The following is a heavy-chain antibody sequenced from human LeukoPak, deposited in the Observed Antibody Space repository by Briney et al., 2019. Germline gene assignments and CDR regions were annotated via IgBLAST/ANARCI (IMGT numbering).Heavy chain of an antibody. J-gene: IGHJ4*02. CDR3: AREYSSGWYDYFDY. CDR2: IIPIFGTA. D-gene: IGHD6-19*01. Sequence: SVKVSCKASGYTFTSYGISWVRQAPGQGLEWMGGIIPIFGTANYAQKFQGRVTITADESTSTAYMELSSLRSEDTAVYYCAREYSSGWYDYFDYWGQGTLVTVSS. CDR1: GYTFTSYG. V-gene: IGHV1-69*13.